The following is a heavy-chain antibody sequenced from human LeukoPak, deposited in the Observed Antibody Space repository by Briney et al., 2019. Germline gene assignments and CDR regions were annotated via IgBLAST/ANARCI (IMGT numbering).Heavy chain of an antibody. CDR3: ARERMFGEFWYNWFDP. D-gene: IGHD3-10*02. J-gene: IGHJ5*02. Sequence: SETLSLTCAVYGGSFSGYYWSWIRQPPGKGLEWIGEINHSGSTNYNPSLKSRVTISVDTSKNQFSLKLSSVTAADTAVYYCARERMFGEFWYNWFDPWGQGTLVTVSS. CDR1: GGSFSGYY. V-gene: IGHV4-34*01. CDR2: INHSGST.